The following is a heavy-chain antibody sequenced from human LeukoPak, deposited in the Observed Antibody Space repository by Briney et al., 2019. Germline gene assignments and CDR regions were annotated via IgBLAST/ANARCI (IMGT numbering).Heavy chain of an antibody. CDR3: AREGYYDSNGYYYLDY. Sequence: SETLSLTCAVYGGSFSGYYWSWIRQPPGKGLEWIGEINHSGSTNYNPSLKSRVTISVDTSKNRFSLKLNSVTAADTAVYYCAREGYYDSNGYYYLDYWGQGTLVTVSS. V-gene: IGHV4-34*01. J-gene: IGHJ4*02. CDR2: INHSGST. CDR1: GGSFSGYY. D-gene: IGHD3-22*01.